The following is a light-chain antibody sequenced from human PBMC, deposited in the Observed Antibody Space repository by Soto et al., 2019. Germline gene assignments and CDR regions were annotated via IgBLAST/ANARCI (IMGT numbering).Light chain of an antibody. CDR3: RQYKNWPPKQYT. CDR1: QSVSSN. CDR2: GAS. V-gene: IGKV3-15*01. Sequence: EIVMTQSPATLSVSPGERATLSCRASQSVSSNLAWYQHKPGQAPRLLIYGASTRATGIPARLSASGSGTVFPLTISGLKSEDFAIYHGRQYKNWPPKQYTLGQGPSWRSN. J-gene: IGKJ2*01.